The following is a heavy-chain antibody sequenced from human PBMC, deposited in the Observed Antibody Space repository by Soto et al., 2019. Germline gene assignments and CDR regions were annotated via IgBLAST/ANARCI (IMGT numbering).Heavy chain of an antibody. CDR3: ASPAVKSLLAAYQH. Sequence: ASVKVSCKVSGYTLTELSMHWVRQAPGKGLEWMGDFDPEDGETIYAQKFQGRVTMIEDTSTDTAYMELSSLRSEDTAVYYCASPAVKSLLAAYQHWGQGTLVTVSS. CDR2: FDPEDGET. D-gene: IGHD6-25*01. J-gene: IGHJ1*01. CDR1: GYTLTELS. V-gene: IGHV1-24*01.